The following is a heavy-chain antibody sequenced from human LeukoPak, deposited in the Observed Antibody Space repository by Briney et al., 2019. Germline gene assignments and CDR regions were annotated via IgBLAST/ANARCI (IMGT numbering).Heavy chain of an antibody. Sequence: SETLSLTCTVSGGSISSSNSYWVWIRQPPGTGLEWIGSIYYGGSTHYNSSLKSRVTVSVDTSKNQFSLKVNSLTAADTAVYYCARRPYHYDIIGPIWGQGTMVTVSS. CDR2: IYYGGST. V-gene: IGHV4-39*07. CDR1: GGSISSSNSY. J-gene: IGHJ3*02. CDR3: ARRPYHYDIIGPI. D-gene: IGHD3-22*01.